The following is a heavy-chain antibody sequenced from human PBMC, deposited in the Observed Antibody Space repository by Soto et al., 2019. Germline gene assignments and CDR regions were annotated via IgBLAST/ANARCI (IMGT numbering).Heavy chain of an antibody. CDR3: ARDLRAAGRPGMDV. CDR2: SIPIVGTG. Sequence: QVQLVQSGAEVKKPGSSVKVSCKASGGTFSSYAISWVRQAPGQGLEWMGGSIPIVGTGNYAQNFQGRVTISADESANTAHMELSSLKSEDTAMYYFARDLRAAGRPGMDVWGQGTPVTVSS. J-gene: IGHJ6*02. V-gene: IGHV1-69*01. D-gene: IGHD6-13*01. CDR1: GGTFSSYA.